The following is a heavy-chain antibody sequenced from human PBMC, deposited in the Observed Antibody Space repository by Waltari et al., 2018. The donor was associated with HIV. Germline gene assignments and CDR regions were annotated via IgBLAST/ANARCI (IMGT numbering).Heavy chain of an antibody. CDR1: GFPVSTNT. CDR2: IYSGGST. V-gene: IGHV3-66*01. D-gene: IGHD2-21*02. J-gene: IGHJ6*02. CDR3: ASIAYCGGDCYPRGMDV. Sequence: EVQLVESGGGWVKPGGSLRPSCAAPGFPVSTNTLSWVRQAPGKGLEWVSVIYSGGSTYYADSVKGRFTISRDNSKNTLYLQMNSLRAEDTAVYYCASIAYCGGDCYPRGMDVWGQGTTVTVSS.